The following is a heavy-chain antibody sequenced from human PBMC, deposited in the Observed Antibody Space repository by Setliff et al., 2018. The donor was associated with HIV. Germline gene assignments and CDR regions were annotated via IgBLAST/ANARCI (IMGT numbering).Heavy chain of an antibody. CDR2: ISAYNGNT. Sequence: ASVKVSCKASGYTFTSYGIIWVRQAPGQGLEWMGWISAYNGNTNYAQKLQGRVTMTTDTSTSTAYMELRSLRSDDMAVYYCARVLWELPQGDYWGQGTLVTVSS. V-gene: IGHV1-18*03. J-gene: IGHJ4*02. D-gene: IGHD1-26*01. CDR3: ARVLWELPQGDY. CDR1: GYTFTSYG.